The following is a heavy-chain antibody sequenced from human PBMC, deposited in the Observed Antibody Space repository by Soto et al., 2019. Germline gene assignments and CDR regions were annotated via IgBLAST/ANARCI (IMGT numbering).Heavy chain of an antibody. CDR3: ARLMSYDSSGYYCY. CDR1: GFTFSSYS. CDR2: ISSSSSYI. Sequence: EVQLVESGGGLVKPGGSLRLSCAASGFTFSSYSMNWVRQAPGKGLEWVSSISSSSSYIYYADSVKGRFTISRHNATNTLYLHMYNLTAEDTAVSYCARLMSYDSSGYYCYWGQGTLVTVSS. D-gene: IGHD3-22*01. V-gene: IGHV3-21*04. J-gene: IGHJ4*02.